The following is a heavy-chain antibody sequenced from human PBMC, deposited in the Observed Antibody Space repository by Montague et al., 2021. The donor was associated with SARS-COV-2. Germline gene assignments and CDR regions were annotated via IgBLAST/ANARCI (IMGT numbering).Heavy chain of an antibody. V-gene: IGHV3-23*01. CDR3: TKRAGIRLGSWYFDY. J-gene: IGHJ4*02. CDR1: GFTFRNYA. Sequence: SLRLSCAASGFTFRNYAMSWVRQAPGKGLEWVSTISNTDSGGNTYYADSVKGRFTISRDTPKNTLYLQMNSLRAEDTAVYYCTKRAGIRLGSWYFDYWGQGTLVTVSS. D-gene: IGHD3-10*01. CDR2: ISNTDSGGNT.